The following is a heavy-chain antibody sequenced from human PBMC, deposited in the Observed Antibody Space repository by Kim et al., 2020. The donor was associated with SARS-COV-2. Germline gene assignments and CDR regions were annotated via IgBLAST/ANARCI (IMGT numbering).Heavy chain of an antibody. V-gene: IGHV3-23*01. J-gene: IGHJ2*01. CDR2: ITASGGGT. D-gene: IGHD1-26*01. CDR1: RFILSSYG. Sequence: GGSLRLSCAASRFILSSYGMGWVRQAPGKGLEWVSGITASGGGTYYADSVKGRFTISRDTSNNALYLQMNNLRAEDTAVYYCAKCGGSYMRYFDLWGRGTLVTVSS. CDR3: AKCGGSYMRYFDL.